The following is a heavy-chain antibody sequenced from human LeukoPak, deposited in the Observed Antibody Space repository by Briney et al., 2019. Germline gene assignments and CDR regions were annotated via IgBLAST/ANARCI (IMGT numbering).Heavy chain of an antibody. J-gene: IGHJ5*02. V-gene: IGHV3-23*01. Sequence: GGSLRLSCAASGFTLSNYAMSWVRQAPGKGLEWVSTISSSGGSTYYADSVKGRFTFSRDNSKNTLSLQMSSLGADDTAVYYCAKVGTIETTEELNWFDPWGQGTLVTVSS. CDR2: ISSSGGST. D-gene: IGHD4-11*01. CDR3: AKVGTIETTEELNWFDP. CDR1: GFTLSNYA.